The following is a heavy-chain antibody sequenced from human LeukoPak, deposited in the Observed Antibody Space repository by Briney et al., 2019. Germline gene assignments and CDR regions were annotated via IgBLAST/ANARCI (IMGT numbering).Heavy chain of an antibody. CDR2: MWYDGSNK. D-gene: IGHD5-18*01. V-gene: IGHV3-33*01. J-gene: IGHJ4*02. CDR1: GFTFSSYG. CDR3: AREDTALVIAY. Sequence: GGSLRLSCAASGFTFSSYGMHWVRQAPGRGLEWVAIMWYDGSNKYYTDSVKGRFTISRDNSKNTLYLQMNSLRVEDTAVYYCAREDTALVIAYWGQGTLVTVSS.